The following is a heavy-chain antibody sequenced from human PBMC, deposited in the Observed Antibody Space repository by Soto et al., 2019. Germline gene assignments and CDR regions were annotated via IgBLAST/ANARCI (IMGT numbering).Heavy chain of an antibody. V-gene: IGHV3-66*01. CDR1: GFTVSSNY. D-gene: IGHD6-19*01. Sequence: GGSLRLSCAASGFTVSSNYMSWVRQAPGKGLEWVSVIYSGGSTYYADSVKGRFTISRDNSKNTLYLQMNSLRAEDTAVYYCARVSFRRDIIAVAGISYMDVWGKGTTVTVSS. CDR3: ARVSFRRDIIAVAGISYMDV. J-gene: IGHJ6*03. CDR2: IYSGGST.